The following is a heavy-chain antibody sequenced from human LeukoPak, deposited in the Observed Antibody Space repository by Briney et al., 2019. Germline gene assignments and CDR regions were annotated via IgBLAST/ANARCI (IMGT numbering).Heavy chain of an antibody. D-gene: IGHD2-15*01. CDR3: ARWRAYCSGGSCSSRGFDP. J-gene: IGHJ5*02. Sequence: SETLSLTCTVSGGSISSSTYYWGWIRQPPGKGLEWIGSMYYSGSTYYNPSLKSRVTISVDTSKNQFSLKLSSVTAADTAVYYCARWRAYCSGGSCSSRGFDPWGQGTLVTVSS. CDR2: MYYSGST. CDR1: GGSISSSTYY. V-gene: IGHV4-39*01.